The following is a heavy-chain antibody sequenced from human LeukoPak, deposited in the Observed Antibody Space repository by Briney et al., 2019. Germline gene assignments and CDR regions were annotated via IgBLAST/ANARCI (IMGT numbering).Heavy chain of an antibody. V-gene: IGHV3-30*18. D-gene: IGHD2-15*01. J-gene: IGHJ6*04. CDR1: GFTFSSYG. CDR2: ISYDGSNK. Sequence: PGRSLRPSCAASGFTFSSYGMHWVRQAPGKGLEWVAVISYDGSNKYYADSVKGRFTISRDNSKNTLYLQMNSLRAEDTAVYYCAKDIPVGYCSGGSCPEYYYGMDVWGKGTTVTVSS. CDR3: AKDIPVGYCSGGSCPEYYYGMDV.